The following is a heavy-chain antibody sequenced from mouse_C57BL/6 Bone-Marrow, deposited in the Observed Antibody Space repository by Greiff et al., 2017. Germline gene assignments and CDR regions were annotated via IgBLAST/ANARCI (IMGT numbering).Heavy chain of an antibody. CDR1: GFTFSSYA. CDR3: ARGRATVV. J-gene: IGHJ4*01. D-gene: IGHD1-1*01. V-gene: IGHV5-4*03. CDR2: ISDGGSYT. Sequence: EVKLMASGGGLVKPGGSLKLSCAASGFTFSSYAMSWVRQTPEKRLEWVATISDGGSYTYYPDNVKGRFTISRDNAKNNLYLQMSHLKSEDTAMYYCARGRATVVGGQGTSVTVSS.